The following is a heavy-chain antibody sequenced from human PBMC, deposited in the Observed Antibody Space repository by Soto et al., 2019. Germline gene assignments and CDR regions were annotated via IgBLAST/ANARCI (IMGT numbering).Heavy chain of an antibody. CDR2: ISYDGSNK. V-gene: IGHV3-30-3*01. J-gene: IGHJ6*02. Sequence: GGSLRLSCAASGFTFISYAMHWVRQAPGKGLEWVAVISYDGSNKYYADSVKGRFTISRDNSKNTLYLQMNSLRAEDTAVYYCAKDLLYSGSHHPPQYYYYGMDVWGQGTTVTVSS. CDR3: AKDLLYSGSHHPPQYYYYGMDV. CDR1: GFTFISYA. D-gene: IGHD1-26*01.